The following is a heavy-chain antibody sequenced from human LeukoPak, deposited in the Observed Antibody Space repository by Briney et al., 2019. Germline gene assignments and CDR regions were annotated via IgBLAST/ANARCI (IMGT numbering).Heavy chain of an antibody. D-gene: IGHD4-17*01. CDR1: GGSFSGYY. CDR2: INHSGST. J-gene: IGHJ6*02. V-gene: IGHV4-34*01. CDR3: ARSATVTPVDV. Sequence: SETLSLTCAVYGGSFSGYYWSWIRQPPGKGLEWIGEINHSGSTNYNPSLKSRVTISVDTSKNQFSLKLSSVTAADTAVYYCARSATVTPVDVWGQGTTVTVSS.